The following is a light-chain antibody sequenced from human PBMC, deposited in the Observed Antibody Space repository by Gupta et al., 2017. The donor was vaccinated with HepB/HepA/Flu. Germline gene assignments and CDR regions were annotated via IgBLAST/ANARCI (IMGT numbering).Light chain of an antibody. V-gene: IGLV4-69*01. CDR3: QTWGTGII. CDR2: LHSDGSH. CDR1: SGHGSYA. Sequence: QVVLTQSPSASASLGASVKLTCTLSSGHGSYAIAWHQQHPEKGPRYLMKLHSDGSHNKGDGIPDRFSGSSSGAERYLTISNRQSEDEADYYCQTWGTGIIFGGGTKLTVL. J-gene: IGLJ2*01.